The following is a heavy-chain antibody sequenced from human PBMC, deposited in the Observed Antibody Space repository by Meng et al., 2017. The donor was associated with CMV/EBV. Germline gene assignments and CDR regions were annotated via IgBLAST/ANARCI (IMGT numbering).Heavy chain of an antibody. CDR2: IIPIFGTA. CDR1: GGTFSSYA. V-gene: IGHV1-69*12. J-gene: IGHJ4*02. D-gene: IGHD5-24*01. CDR3: ARMPRDGYNYIDY. Sequence: QVQAGASGAEGKKPGSSVKVSCKASGGTFSSYAISWVRQAPGQGLEWMGGIIPIFGTANYAQKFQGRVTITADESTSTAYMELSSLRSEDTAVYYCARMPRDGYNYIDYWGQGTLVTVSS.